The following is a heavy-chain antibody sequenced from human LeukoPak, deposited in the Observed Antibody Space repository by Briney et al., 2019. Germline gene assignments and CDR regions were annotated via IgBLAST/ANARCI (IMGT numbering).Heavy chain of an antibody. CDR3: ATLYCNGGSCYTIGY. J-gene: IGHJ4*02. CDR1: GYSFISYW. V-gene: IGHV5-51*01. Sequence: GESLKISCKGSGYSFISYWIGWVRQMPGKGLEWMGITAPGDSDTTYSASFQGQVTISADKSISTAHLKWSGLKASDTAIYYCATLYCNGGSCYTIGYWGQGTLVSVSS. CDR2: TAPGDSDT. D-gene: IGHD2-15*01.